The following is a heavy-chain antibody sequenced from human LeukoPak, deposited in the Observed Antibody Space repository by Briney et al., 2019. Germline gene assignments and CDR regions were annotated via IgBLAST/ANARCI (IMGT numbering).Heavy chain of an antibody. Sequence: PGGTLRLSCAASGFTFSNYAMYWVRQAPGRGLEYVSAISTNGGSTDYANSVKGRFTISSDNSDSRVFLQMGTLRAEDMAVYYCARVGYYDSSGSFDYWGQGILVTVSS. CDR1: GFTFSNYA. D-gene: IGHD3-22*01. V-gene: IGHV3-64*01. CDR3: ARVGYYDSSGSFDY. CDR2: ISTNGGST. J-gene: IGHJ4*02.